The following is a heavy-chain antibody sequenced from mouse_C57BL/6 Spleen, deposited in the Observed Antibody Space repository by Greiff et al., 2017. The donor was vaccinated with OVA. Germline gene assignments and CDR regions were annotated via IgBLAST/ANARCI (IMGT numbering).Heavy chain of an antibody. CDR2: ILPSIGRT. D-gene: IGHD1-1*01. Sequence: QVQLQQSGSELRSPGSSVKLSCKDFDSEVFPIAYMSWVRQKPGHGFEWIGGILPSIGRTIYGEKFEDKATLDADTLSNTAYLELNSLTSEDSAIYYCARPHYGSSPYWYFDVWGTGTTVTVSS. CDR1: DSEVFPIAY. CDR3: ARPHYGSSPYWYFDV. V-gene: IGHV15-2*01. J-gene: IGHJ1*03.